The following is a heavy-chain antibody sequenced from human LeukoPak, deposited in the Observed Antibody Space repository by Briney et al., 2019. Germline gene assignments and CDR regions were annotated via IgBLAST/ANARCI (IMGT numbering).Heavy chain of an antibody. J-gene: IGHJ5*02. CDR1: GGSISSRSYY. CDR3: ARRLDCSGGSCYSSHWFDP. D-gene: IGHD2-15*01. V-gene: IGHV4-39*01. CDR2: IYYSGST. Sequence: SETLSLACTVTGGSISSRSYYLGWISQPPGKGLEWIGSIYYSGSTYYNPSLKSRVTISVDTSKNQFSLKLSSVTAADTAVYYCARRLDCSGGSCYSSHWFDPWGQGTLVTVSS.